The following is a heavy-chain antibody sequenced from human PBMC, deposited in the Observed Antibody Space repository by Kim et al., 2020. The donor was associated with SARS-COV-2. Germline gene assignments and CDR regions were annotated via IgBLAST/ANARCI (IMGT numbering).Heavy chain of an antibody. CDR2: ISNSSSYI. D-gene: IGHD3-10*01. CDR1: GFTFSSYS. Sequence: GGSLRLSCAASGFTFSSYSMNWVRQAPGKGLEWVSSISNSSSYIYYADSVKGRFTISRDNAKNSLYLQMNSLRAEDTAVYYCTRDGTLWFGEVLPHYYYYGMDVWGQGTTVTVSS. V-gene: IGHV3-21*01. CDR3: TRDGTLWFGEVLPHYYYYGMDV. J-gene: IGHJ6*02.